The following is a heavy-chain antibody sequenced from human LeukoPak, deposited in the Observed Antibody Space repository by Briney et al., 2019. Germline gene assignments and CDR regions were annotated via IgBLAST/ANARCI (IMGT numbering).Heavy chain of an antibody. J-gene: IGHJ4*02. D-gene: IGHD6-19*01. V-gene: IGHV3-30*18. Sequence: GGSLRLSCAASGFTFSSYWMSWVRQAPGKGLEWVAIISYDGRSNYADFVKGRFTISRDNSKNTVYLQLSSLRPEDTAMYHRAKDTGYSSLWGQGTLVIVSA. CDR2: ISYDGRS. CDR3: AKDTGYSSL. CDR1: GFTFSSYW.